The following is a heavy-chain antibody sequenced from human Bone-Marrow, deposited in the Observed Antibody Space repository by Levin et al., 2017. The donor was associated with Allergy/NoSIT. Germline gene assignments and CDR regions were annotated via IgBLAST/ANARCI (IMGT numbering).Heavy chain of an antibody. J-gene: IGHJ4*02. V-gene: IGHV3-48*02. CDR2: ISSSGNAV. Sequence: PGGSLRLSCAASGFYFGSYSMNWVRQVPGKGLTWIAYISSSGNAVYYADSVKGRFTVSRDNAKSSLYLQMDSLRDEDTAVYYCARAIAVAGPFDYWGQGILVTVSS. D-gene: IGHD6-19*01. CDR3: ARAIAVAGPFDY. CDR1: GFYFGSYS.